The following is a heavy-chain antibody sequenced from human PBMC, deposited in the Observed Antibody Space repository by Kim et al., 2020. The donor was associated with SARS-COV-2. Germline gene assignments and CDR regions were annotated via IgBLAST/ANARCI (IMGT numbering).Heavy chain of an antibody. J-gene: IGHJ4*02. Sequence: ADSVKGRYTVSRDNARNTLYRQMNSLRVEDTAVYYCVGDPPTRAELFDHWGQGSLVTVS. D-gene: IGHD1-26*01. CDR3: VGDPPTRAELFDH. V-gene: IGHV3-74*01.